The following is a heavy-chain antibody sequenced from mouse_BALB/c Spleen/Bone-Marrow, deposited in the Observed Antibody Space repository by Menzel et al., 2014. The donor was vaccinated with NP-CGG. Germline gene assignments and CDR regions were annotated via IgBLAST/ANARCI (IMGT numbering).Heavy chain of an antibody. CDR3: ARTYRPFALDY. J-gene: IGHJ4*01. CDR1: GFTFSDYY. CDR2: ISDGGSYT. V-gene: IGHV5-4*02. Sequence: EVQVVESGGGLVKPGGSLKLSCAASGFTFSDYYMYWVRQTPEKRLEWVATISDGGSYTDYPGSVKGRFTVSRDNAKNNLYLQMSGLKSEDTAMYFCARTYRPFALDYWGQGTSVTVSS. D-gene: IGHD2-14*01.